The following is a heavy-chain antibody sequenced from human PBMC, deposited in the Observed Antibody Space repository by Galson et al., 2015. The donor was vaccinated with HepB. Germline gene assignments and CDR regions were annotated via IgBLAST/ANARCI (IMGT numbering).Heavy chain of an antibody. Sequence: SLRLSCAASGFSIIDYHMSWIRQAPGTGLEWISYISSGGTNIHFADSVKGRFTISRDNAKNSLYLQLNGLRGEDTAIYFCAREEVIVVPAATHGNYYYIDVWGKGTTVTGAS. CDR2: ISSGGTNI. J-gene: IGHJ6*03. CDR1: GFSIIDYH. D-gene: IGHD2-2*01. CDR3: AREEVIVVPAATHGNYYYIDV. V-gene: IGHV3-11*01.